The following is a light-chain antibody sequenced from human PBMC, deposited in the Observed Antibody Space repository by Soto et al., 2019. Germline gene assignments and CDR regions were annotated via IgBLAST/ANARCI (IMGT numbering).Light chain of an antibody. CDR3: LQNNNYPLT. CDR2: AAS. CDR1: QDIRSD. Sequence: AIQMTQSPSSLSASVGDRVTVTCRASQDIRSDVGWYQQKPGQAPKVLMYAASRLHSGVPSRFTGSGSGTNFVLTISSLQPEHVATYYCLQNNNYPLTFGGGTKVDIK. J-gene: IGKJ4*01. V-gene: IGKV1-6*01.